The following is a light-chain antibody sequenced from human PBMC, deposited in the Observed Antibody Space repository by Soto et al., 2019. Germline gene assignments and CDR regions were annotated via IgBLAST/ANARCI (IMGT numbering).Light chain of an antibody. J-gene: IGKJ1*01. V-gene: IGKV1-39*01. Sequence: DIQLTQSPSSLSASVGDRVTITCRASQTMSIYLNWYQQRPGKAPKLLIYAASSLQSGVPSRFSGSGSGTDFTLTISSLQPEDFATYYCQQSYSTPWTFGQGTKVDIK. CDR1: QTMSIY. CDR3: QQSYSTPWT. CDR2: AAS.